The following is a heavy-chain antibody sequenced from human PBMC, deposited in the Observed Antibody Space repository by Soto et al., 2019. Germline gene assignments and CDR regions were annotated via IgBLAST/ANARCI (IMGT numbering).Heavy chain of an antibody. V-gene: IGHV3-33*01. CDR3: ARDAAYFDY. CDR1: GFTFSSYG. J-gene: IGHJ4*02. Sequence: QVQLMESGGGVVQPGRSLRLSCAASGFTFSSYGMHWVRQAPGKGLEWVAIIWYDGSNKYYTDFVKGRFTISRDNSKNTLYLQMNSLRAEDTAVYYCARDAAYFDYWGQGTLVTVSS. CDR2: IWYDGSNK.